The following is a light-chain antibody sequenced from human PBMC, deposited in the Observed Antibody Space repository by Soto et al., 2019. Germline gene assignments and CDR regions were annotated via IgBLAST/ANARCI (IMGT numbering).Light chain of an antibody. CDR2: GAS. Sequence: EIVLTQSPAILSVSPWEIATLSCRASQSISSYLAWYQQKPGQAPRLLIYGASTRATGIPARFSGSGSGTEFTLTISSLQSEDFAVYYCQQYNNWQGTFGQGTKVDIK. CDR1: QSISSY. CDR3: QQYNNWQGT. V-gene: IGKV3-15*01. J-gene: IGKJ1*01.